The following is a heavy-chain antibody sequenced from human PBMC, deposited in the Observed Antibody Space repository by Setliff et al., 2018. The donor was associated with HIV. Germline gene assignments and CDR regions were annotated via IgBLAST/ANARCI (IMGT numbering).Heavy chain of an antibody. J-gene: IGHJ5*02. CDR2: INYSGTT. CDR3: ARHSGSGYYLIDP. V-gene: IGHV4-59*08. Sequence: SETLSLTCTVSSGSISSYYWSWIRQPPGKGLEWIGIINYSGTTYYNPSLKSRVTISVATSKNQFSLRLSSVTAADTAVYYCARHSGSGYYLIDPWGQGTLVTVSS. CDR1: SGSISSYY. D-gene: IGHD3-22*01.